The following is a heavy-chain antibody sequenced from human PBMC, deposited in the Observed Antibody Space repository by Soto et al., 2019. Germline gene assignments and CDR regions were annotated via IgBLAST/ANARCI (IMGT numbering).Heavy chain of an antibody. CDR1: GFTFSDFG. D-gene: IGHD3-10*01. Sequence: QVHLVESGGGVVQPGRSLRLSCAASGFTFSDFGMHWVRQAPGKGLEWVAIISYDGILKYYADSVKGRFTISRDTSKGAVYLQMNSLTPEDTAVYYCAKDFKVSGGHYGSLNYYYGMDVW. CDR2: ISYDGILK. J-gene: IGHJ6*01. V-gene: IGHV3-30*18. CDR3: AKDFKVSGGHYGSLNYYYGMDV.